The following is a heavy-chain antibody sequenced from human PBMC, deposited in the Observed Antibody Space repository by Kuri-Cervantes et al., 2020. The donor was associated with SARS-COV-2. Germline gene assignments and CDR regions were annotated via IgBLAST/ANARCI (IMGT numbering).Heavy chain of an antibody. CDR3: ARAYGDYVFREGLDS. Sequence: GGSLRLSCAASGFTFSSYWMSWVRQAPGKGLEWVANIKQDGSEKYCVDSVKGRFTISRDNAKNSLYLQMNSLRVEDTALYYCARAYGDYVFREGLDSWGQGTLVTVSS. CDR2: IKQDGSEK. V-gene: IGHV3-7*01. CDR1: GFTFSSYW. D-gene: IGHD4-17*01. J-gene: IGHJ4*02.